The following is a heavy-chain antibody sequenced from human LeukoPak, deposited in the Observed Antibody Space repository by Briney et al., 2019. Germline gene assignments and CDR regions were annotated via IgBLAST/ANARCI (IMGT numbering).Heavy chain of an antibody. Sequence: PSETLSLTCTVSGGSISSSYWSWIRQPPGKGLEWIGYIYYSGSTNYNPSLKSRVTISVDTSKNQFSLKLSSVTAADTAVYYCARHGKVGDSSGYYKPELDYWGQGTLVTVSS. CDR3: ARHGKVGDSSGYYKPELDY. D-gene: IGHD3-22*01. CDR2: IYYSGST. CDR1: GGSISSSY. V-gene: IGHV4-59*08. J-gene: IGHJ4*02.